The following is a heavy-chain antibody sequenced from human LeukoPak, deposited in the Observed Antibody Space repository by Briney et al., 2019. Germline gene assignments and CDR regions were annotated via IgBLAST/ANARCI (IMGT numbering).Heavy chain of an antibody. CDR1: GFTFSSYW. CDR2: ISGSGGST. J-gene: IGHJ4*02. Sequence: GGSLRLSCAASGFTFSSYWMNWARQAPGKGLEWVSAISGSGGSTYYADSVKGRFTISRDNSKNTLYLQMNSLRAEDTAVYYCAKGGYYPLSPMGYWGQGTLVTVSS. V-gene: IGHV3-23*01. CDR3: AKGGYYPLSPMGY. D-gene: IGHD3-16*01.